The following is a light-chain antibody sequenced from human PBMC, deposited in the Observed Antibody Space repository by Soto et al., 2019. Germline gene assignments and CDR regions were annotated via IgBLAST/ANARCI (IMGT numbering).Light chain of an antibody. V-gene: IGKV1-5*03. CDR1: QSISSW. J-gene: IGKJ2*01. CDR2: KAS. CDR3: QQYNSYSLHT. Sequence: DIQMTQSPSTLSASVGDRVTITCRASQSISSWLAWYQQKPGKAPKLLIYKASSLESGVPSRCRGSESWTEFHLTSSSLQPQSFATKHGQQYNSYSLHTFRQGTKLGIK.